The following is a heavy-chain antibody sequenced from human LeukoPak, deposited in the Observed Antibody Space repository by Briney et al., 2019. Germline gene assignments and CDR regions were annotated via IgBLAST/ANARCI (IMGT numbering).Heavy chain of an antibody. Sequence: GESPRISCKGPGDSFTNYWIAWVRQTPGKGLEWMGIIYPGDSDTRYSPSFQGQVIMSADKSISTAYLQWSSLKASDTAIYYCARLDAYCDGDCSHYAEYFQHWGQGTLVTVSS. V-gene: IGHV5-51*01. J-gene: IGHJ1*01. CDR2: IYPGDSDT. CDR3: ARLDAYCDGDCSHYAEYFQH. D-gene: IGHD2-21*02. CDR1: GDSFTNYW.